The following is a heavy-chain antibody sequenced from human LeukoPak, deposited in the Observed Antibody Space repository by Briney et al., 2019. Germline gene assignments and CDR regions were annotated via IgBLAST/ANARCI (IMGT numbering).Heavy chain of an antibody. CDR1: GFTFSSYS. D-gene: IGHD3-9*01. CDR3: ARDGVDRGFYDILTGYYTTAL. J-gene: IGHJ1*01. V-gene: IGHV3-21*01. Sequence: GGSLRLSCAASGFTFSSYSMNWVRQAPGKGLEWVSSISGSSSYIYYADSVKGRFTISRDNAKNSLYLQMNSLRAEDTAVYYCARDGVDRGFYDILTGYYTTALWGQGTLVTVSS. CDR2: ISGSSSYI.